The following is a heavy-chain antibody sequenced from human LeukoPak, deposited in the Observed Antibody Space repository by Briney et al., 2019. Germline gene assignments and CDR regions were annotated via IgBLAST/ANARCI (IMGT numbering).Heavy chain of an antibody. CDR3: ARGDYDILTGYYNVGAFDI. CDR2: MNPNSGNT. Sequence: ASVKVSCKASGYTFTSYDINWVRQATGQGLEWMGWMNPNSGNTGYAQKLQGRVTMTRNTSISTAYMELSSLRSEDTAVYYCARGDYDILTGYYNVGAFDIWGQGTMVTVSS. D-gene: IGHD3-9*01. J-gene: IGHJ3*02. CDR1: GYTFTSYD. V-gene: IGHV1-8*01.